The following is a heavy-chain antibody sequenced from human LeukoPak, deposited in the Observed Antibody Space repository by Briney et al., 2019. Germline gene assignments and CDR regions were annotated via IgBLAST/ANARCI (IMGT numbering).Heavy chain of an antibody. Sequence: GGSLRLSXAASGFTFSIYAMSWVRQAPGKGLEWVSSTSSGGDYTYYAGSVKGRFTISRDNSKNILYLQMNSLRAEDTATYYCAKDRPNYYESNGHYYRRDGDSWGQGTLVTVSS. D-gene: IGHD3-22*01. CDR1: GFTFSIYA. CDR2: TSSGGDYT. V-gene: IGHV3-23*01. CDR3: AKDRPNYYESNGHYYRRDGDS. J-gene: IGHJ5*01.